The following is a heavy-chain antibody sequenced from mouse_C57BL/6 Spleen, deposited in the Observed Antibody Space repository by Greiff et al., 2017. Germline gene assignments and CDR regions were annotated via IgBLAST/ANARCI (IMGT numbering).Heavy chain of an antibody. J-gene: IGHJ4*01. CDR3: VRDRYYGSSYGAMDY. D-gene: IGHD1-1*01. V-gene: IGHV10-3*01. CDR2: IRSKSSNYAT. CDR1: GFTFNTYA. Sequence: EVNVVESGGGLVQPKGSLKLSCAASGFTFNTYAMHWVRQAPGKGLEWVARIRSKSSNYATYYADSVKDRFTISRDDSQSMLYLQMNNLKTEDTAMYYCVRDRYYGSSYGAMDYWGQGTSVTVSS.